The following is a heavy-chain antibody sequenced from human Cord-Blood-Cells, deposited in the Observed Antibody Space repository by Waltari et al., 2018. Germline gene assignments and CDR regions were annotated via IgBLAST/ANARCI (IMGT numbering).Heavy chain of an antibody. D-gene: IGHD5-12*01. Sequence: QVQLQESGPGLVKPSETLSLTCAVSGYSISSGYYWGWIRQPPGKGLEWIGSIYHSGSTYYNPSLKSRVTISVDTSKNQFSLKLSSVTAADTAVYYCARGGGYGLYNWFDPWGQGTLVTVSS. J-gene: IGHJ5*02. CDR1: GYSISSGYY. V-gene: IGHV4-38-2*01. CDR2: IYHSGST. CDR3: ARGGGYGLYNWFDP.